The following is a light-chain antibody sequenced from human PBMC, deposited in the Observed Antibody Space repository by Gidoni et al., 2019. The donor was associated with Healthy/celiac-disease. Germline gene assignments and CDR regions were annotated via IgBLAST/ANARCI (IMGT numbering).Light chain of an antibody. CDR1: SSNIGAGYD. V-gene: IGLV1-40*01. Sequence: QSVLTQPPSVSEAPGQRVTISCTGSSSNIGAGYDVHWYQQLPGTDPKLLIYGNSNRPSGVPDRFSGSKSGTSASLAITGLQAEDEADYYCQSYDSSLSGSKVFGGGTKLTVL. J-gene: IGLJ3*02. CDR2: GNS. CDR3: QSYDSSLSGSKV.